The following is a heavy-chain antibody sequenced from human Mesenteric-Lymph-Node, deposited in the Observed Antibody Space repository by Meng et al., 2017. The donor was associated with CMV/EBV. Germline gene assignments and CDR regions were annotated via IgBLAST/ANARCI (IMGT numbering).Heavy chain of an antibody. V-gene: IGHV1-8*01. D-gene: IGHD3-9*01. CDR2: MNPNSGNT. CDR3: ARVTGPIDY. J-gene: IGHJ4*02. CDR1: GYSFTSYD. Sequence: KVSCKVSGYSFTSYDINWVRQATGQGLEWMGWMNPNSGNTGSAQKFQGRVTMTRDISISTAYMELSSLRSEDTAVYYCARVTGPIDYWGQGTLVTVSS.